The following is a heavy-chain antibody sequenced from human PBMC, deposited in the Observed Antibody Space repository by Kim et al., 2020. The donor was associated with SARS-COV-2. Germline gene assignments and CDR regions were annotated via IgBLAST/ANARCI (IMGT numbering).Heavy chain of an antibody. V-gene: IGHV4-39*01. D-gene: IGHD6-13*01. CDR1: GGSISSSSYY. J-gene: IGHJ4*02. CDR2: IYYSGST. Sequence: SETLSLTCTVSGGSISSSSYYWGWIRQPPGKGLECIGSIYYSGSTYYNPSLKSRVTISVDTSKNQFSLKLSSVTAADTAVYYCARHRSSSWASAPGYWGQGTLVTVSS. CDR3: ARHRSSSWASAPGY.